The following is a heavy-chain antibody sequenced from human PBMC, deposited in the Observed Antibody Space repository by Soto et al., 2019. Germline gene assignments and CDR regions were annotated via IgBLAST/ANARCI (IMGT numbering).Heavy chain of an antibody. CDR1: GFTFSSYG. V-gene: IGHV3-33*01. Sequence: QVQLVESGGGVVQPGRSLRLSCAASGFTFSSYGMHWVRQAPGKGLEWVAVIWYDGSNKYYADSVKGRFTISRDNSKNTLYLQMNSLRAEDTAVYYCARGPWGSGPIDYWGQGTLVTVYS. CDR3: ARGPWGSGPIDY. J-gene: IGHJ4*02. D-gene: IGHD3-10*01. CDR2: IWYDGSNK.